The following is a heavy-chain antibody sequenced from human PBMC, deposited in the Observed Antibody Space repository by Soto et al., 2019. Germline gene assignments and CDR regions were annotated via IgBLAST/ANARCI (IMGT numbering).Heavy chain of an antibody. V-gene: IGHV4-39*01. CDR2: VYYGGST. Sequence: LSLTCTVSGGSISSSSYYWGWIRQPPGKGLEWIGNVYYGGSTYYSPSLKSRVTISVETSKSQFSLKLSSVTAADTAVYYCAGGDYYHSSGYYFYYYTMDVWGQGTTVTVSS. J-gene: IGHJ6*02. D-gene: IGHD3-22*01. CDR1: GGSISSSSYY. CDR3: AGGDYYHSSGYYFYYYTMDV.